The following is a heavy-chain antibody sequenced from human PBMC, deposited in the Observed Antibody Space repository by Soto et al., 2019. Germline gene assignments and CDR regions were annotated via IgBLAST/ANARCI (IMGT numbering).Heavy chain of an antibody. Sequence: ETLSLTCTVSGGSISSYYWSWIRQPAGKGLEWIGRIYTSGSTNYNPSLKSRVTMSVDTSKNQFSLKLSSVTAADTAVYYCARSQKQQLVPYQYNWFDPWGQGTLVTVSS. V-gene: IGHV4-4*07. CDR1: GGSISSYY. CDR2: IYTSGST. D-gene: IGHD6-13*01. CDR3: ARSQKQQLVPYQYNWFDP. J-gene: IGHJ5*02.